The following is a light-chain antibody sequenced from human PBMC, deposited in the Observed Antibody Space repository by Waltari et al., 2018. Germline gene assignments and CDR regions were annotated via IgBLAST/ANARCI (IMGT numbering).Light chain of an antibody. CDR1: KLGDKY. CDR3: QAWDNSVV. V-gene: IGLV3-1*01. CDR2: QDT. Sequence: SYELTQPPSVSVSPGQTASITCSGDKLGDKYACWYQQRPGQSPVLVIYQDTKRPSGIPVRFSGSNSGNTATLTISGTQAMDEADYYCQAWDNSVVFGGGTKLTIL. J-gene: IGLJ2*01.